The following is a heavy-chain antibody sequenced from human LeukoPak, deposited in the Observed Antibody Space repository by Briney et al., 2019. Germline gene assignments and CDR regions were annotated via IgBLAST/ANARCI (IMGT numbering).Heavy chain of an antibody. CDR1: GFSFSGSG. CDR2: IRSKADNYVT. D-gene: IGHD3-10*02. CDR3: TSDPDKTQFMYDY. V-gene: IGHV3-73*01. J-gene: IGHJ4*02. Sequence: GGSLRLSCAASGFSFSGSGIHWVRQASGKGLEWVARIRSKADNYVTAYAASVKGRFTITRNDSNNTAYLQMDSLKTEDTAVYHCTSDPDKTQFMYDYWGQGTLVTVSS.